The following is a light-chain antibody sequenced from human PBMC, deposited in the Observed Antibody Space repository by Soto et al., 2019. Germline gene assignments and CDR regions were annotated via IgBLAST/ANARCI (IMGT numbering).Light chain of an antibody. J-gene: IGKJ2*01. CDR1: QSISTY. CDR3: QQYNRYSYT. V-gene: IGKV1-5*01. CDR2: HAS. Sequence: DIQMTQSPSTLSASVGDRVTITCRASQSISTYLAWYQQKPGKAPKLLICHASNLESGVPSRFSGSGSGTEFTLTISSLQPDDFATYYCQQYNRYSYTFGQGTKLEIK.